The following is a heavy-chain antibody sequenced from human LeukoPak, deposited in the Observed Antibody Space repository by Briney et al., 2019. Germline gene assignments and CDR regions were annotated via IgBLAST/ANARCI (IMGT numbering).Heavy chain of an antibody. V-gene: IGHV4-34*01. J-gene: IGHJ5*02. CDR3: ARGRVQYYFGSGSQGWFDP. CDR1: GGSFSGYY. D-gene: IGHD3-10*01. CDR2: INHSGST. Sequence: PSETLSLTCAAYGGSFSGYYWNWIRQSPGMGLEWIGEINHSGSTNYNPSLKSRVTISVVTPKNQFSLRLTSVTAADTAVYYCARGRVQYYFGSGSQGWFDPWGQGTLVTVSS.